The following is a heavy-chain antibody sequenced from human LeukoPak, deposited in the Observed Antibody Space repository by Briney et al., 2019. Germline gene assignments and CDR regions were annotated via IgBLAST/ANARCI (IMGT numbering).Heavy chain of an antibody. CDR3: AKRVATIPRYFDY. J-gene: IGHJ4*02. CDR2: ISGSGGST. CDR1: GFTFSSYA. Sequence: TGGSLRLSCAASGFTFSSYAMSWVRQAPGKGLEWVSAISGSGGSTYYADSVKGRFTIPRDNSKNTLYLQMNSLRAEDTAVYYCAKRVATIPRYFDYWGQGALVTVSS. V-gene: IGHV3-23*01. D-gene: IGHD5-12*01.